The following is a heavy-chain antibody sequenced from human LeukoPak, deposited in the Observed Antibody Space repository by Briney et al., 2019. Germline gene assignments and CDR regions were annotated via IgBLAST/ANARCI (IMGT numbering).Heavy chain of an antibody. J-gene: IGHJ4*02. CDR2: IYYSGST. D-gene: IGHD2-2*01. CDR1: GGSIRSYY. Sequence: SETLSLTCTVSGGSIRSYYWSWIRQPPGKGLEWIAYIYYSGSTNYNPSLKSRVTISVDTSKNQFSLKLSSVTAADTAMYYCASRIVVVPAAMLFADYWGQGTLVTVSS. CDR3: ASRIVVVPAAMLFADY. V-gene: IGHV4-59*12.